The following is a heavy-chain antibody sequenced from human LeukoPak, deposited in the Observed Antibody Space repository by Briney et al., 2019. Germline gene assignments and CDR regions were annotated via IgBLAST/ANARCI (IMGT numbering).Heavy chain of an antibody. Sequence: GGSLRLSCAASRFTFSSYEMNWVRQAPGKGLEWVSYISSSGSTIYYPDSVKGRFTISRDNAKNSLYLQMNSLGAEDTAVYYCARGSYYYHSRGYAEGFFDYWGQGTLVTVSS. CDR3: ARGSYYYHSRGYAEGFFDY. V-gene: IGHV3-48*03. CDR2: ISSSGSTI. CDR1: RFTFSSYE. J-gene: IGHJ4*02. D-gene: IGHD3-22*01.